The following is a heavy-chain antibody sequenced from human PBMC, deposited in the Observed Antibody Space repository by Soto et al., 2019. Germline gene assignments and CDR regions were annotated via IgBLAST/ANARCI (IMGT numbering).Heavy chain of an antibody. J-gene: IGHJ4*02. CDR3: ARYSYYYDSSGYYHVGPDY. D-gene: IGHD3-22*01. CDR1: GYTFTSYA. CDR2: INAGNGNT. Sequence: ASVKVSCKASGYTFTSYAMHWVRQAPGQRLEWMGWINAGNGNTKYSQKFQGRVTITRDTSASTAYMELRSLRSDDTAVYYCARYSYYYDSSGYYHVGPDYWGQGTLVTVSS. V-gene: IGHV1-3*01.